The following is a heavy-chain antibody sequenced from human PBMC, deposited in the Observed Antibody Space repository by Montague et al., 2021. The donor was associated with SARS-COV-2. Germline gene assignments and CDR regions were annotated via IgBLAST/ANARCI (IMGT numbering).Heavy chain of an antibody. CDR2: IYHSGST. D-gene: IGHD3-10*01. CDR1: GGSISSSHW. CDR3: AREFRTYGYGGQYWYFDL. V-gene: IGHV4-4*02. Sequence: SETLSLTCAVSGGSISSSHWWSWVRQPPGKGLEWIGEIYHSGSTNYNPSLKSRVTISIDKSKNQFSLRLSSVTAADTAVYYCAREFRTYGYGGQYWYFDLGGRGTRVPVSS. J-gene: IGHJ2*01.